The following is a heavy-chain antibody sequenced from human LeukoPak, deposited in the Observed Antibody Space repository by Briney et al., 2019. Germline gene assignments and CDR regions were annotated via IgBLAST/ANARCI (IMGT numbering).Heavy chain of an antibody. Sequence: PGGSLRLSCAASGFTVSSNYINWVRQAPGKGLEWVSVLYSGGDTYYADSVKGRFTVSRDNSKNTLYLQMNSLGAEDTAVYYCARVPMIVKAYYFDYWGQGTLVTVSS. V-gene: IGHV3-53*01. J-gene: IGHJ4*02. CDR1: GFTVSSNY. CDR3: ARVPMIVKAYYFDY. CDR2: LYSGGDT. D-gene: IGHD3-22*01.